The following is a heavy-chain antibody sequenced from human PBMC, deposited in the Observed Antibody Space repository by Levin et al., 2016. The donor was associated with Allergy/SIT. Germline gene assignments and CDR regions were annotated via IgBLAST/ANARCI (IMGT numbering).Heavy chain of an antibody. J-gene: IGHJ6*02. D-gene: IGHD2-15*01. CDR3: ARGCSGGSCLSSYYYYYGMDV. Sequence: SVKVSCKASGGTFSSYAISWVRQAPGQGLEWMGRIIPILGIANYAQKFQGRVTITADKSTSTAYMELSSLRSEDTAVYYCARGCSGGSCLSSYYYYYGMDVWGQGTTVTVSS. V-gene: IGHV1-69*04. CDR2: IIPILGIA. CDR1: GGTFSSYA.